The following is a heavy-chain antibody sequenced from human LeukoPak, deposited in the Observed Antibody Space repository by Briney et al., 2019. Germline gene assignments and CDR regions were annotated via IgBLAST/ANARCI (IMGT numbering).Heavy chain of an antibody. Sequence: SQTLSLTCAISGDSVSSNSAAWNWIRQSPSRGLEWLGRTYYRSKWYNDYAVSVKSRITINPDTSKNEFSLQLHSVTPEDTAVYYCARGSCSSGYYCPQYFDYWGQGTLVTVSS. CDR1: GDSVSSNSAA. CDR3: ARGSCSSGYYCPQYFDY. CDR2: TYYRSKWYN. V-gene: IGHV6-1*01. D-gene: IGHD3-22*01. J-gene: IGHJ4*02.